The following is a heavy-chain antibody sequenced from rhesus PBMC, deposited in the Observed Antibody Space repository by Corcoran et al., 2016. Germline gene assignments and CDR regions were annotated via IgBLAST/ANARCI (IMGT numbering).Heavy chain of an antibody. J-gene: IGHJ4*01. CDR3: AREGPPQFGFDY. Sequence: QVQLQESGPGLVKPSETLSLTCTVSGASIIINWWSWIRQPPVKGMEWIGEINGNNGSNTYNPSLKNRVTISKDASKNQFSLKLSSVTAADTAVYYWAREGPPQFGFDYWGQGVLVTVSS. V-gene: IGHV4-80*01. CDR2: INGNNGSN. D-gene: IGHD2-15*01. CDR1: GASIIINW.